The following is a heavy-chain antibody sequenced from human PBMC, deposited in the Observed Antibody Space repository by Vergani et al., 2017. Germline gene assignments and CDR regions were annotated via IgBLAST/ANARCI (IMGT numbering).Heavy chain of an antibody. CDR3: ASRLSYDSSGYD. Sequence: QLQLQESGPGLVKPSETLSLTCTVSGGSFSNSGYYWGWIRQPPGKGLEWIGSIYYSGSTYYNPSLESRLTISVETSKNQFALKLSSVTAADTAVYFCASRLSYDSSGYDWGQGTLVTVSS. CDR2: IYYSGST. J-gene: IGHJ4*02. D-gene: IGHD3-22*01. CDR1: GGSFSNSGYY. V-gene: IGHV4-39*01.